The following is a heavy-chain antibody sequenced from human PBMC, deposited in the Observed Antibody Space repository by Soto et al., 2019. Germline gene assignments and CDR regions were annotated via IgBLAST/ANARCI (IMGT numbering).Heavy chain of an antibody. J-gene: IGHJ5*02. Sequence: GESLKISCKGSGYSFTSYWIGWVRQMPGKGLEWMGIIYPGDSDTRYSPSFQGQVTISADKSISTAYLQWSSLKASDTAMYYCARHRELVVAATGGWFDPWGQGTLVTVSS. CDR2: IYPGDSDT. D-gene: IGHD2-15*01. CDR3: ARHRELVVAATGGWFDP. CDR1: GYSFTSYW. V-gene: IGHV5-51*01.